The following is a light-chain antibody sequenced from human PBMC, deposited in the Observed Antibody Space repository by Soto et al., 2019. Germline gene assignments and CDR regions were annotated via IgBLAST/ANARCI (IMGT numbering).Light chain of an antibody. J-gene: IGLJ3*02. CDR2: DVS. CDR3: NSYTTSGTWV. V-gene: IGLV2-14*01. CDR1: SSDVGGYNY. Sequence: QAVVTQPASVSGSPGQSITISCTGTSSDVGGYNYVSWYQQHPGKAPKLMIYDVSDRPSGASDRFSGSKSDNTASLTISGXQXXDEADYYCNSYTTSGTWVFGGGTKLTVL.